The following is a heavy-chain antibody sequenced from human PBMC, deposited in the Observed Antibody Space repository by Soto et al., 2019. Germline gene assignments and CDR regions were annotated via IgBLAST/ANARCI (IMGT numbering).Heavy chain of an antibody. J-gene: IGHJ4*02. CDR3: ARGALDSSGYYYGVDY. CDR2: IIPILGIA. V-gene: IGHV1-69*02. Sequence: QVQLVQSGAEVKKPGSSVKVSCKASGGTFSSYTISWVRQAPGQGREWMGRIIPILGIANYAQKFQGRVTITADKSTSTAYMELSSLRSEDTAVYYCARGALDSSGYYYGVDYWGPGNPGHRLL. D-gene: IGHD3-22*01. CDR1: GGTFSSYT.